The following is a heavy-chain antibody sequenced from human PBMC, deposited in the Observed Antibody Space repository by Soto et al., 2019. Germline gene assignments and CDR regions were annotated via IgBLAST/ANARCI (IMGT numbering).Heavy chain of an antibody. Sequence: QVQLVESGGGVVQPGRSLRLSCAASGFTFSTYAMHWVRQAPGKGLEWVAVISYDGSNKYYADSVKGRFSISRDNSKNTRYLEMNSLRAEDTALYYCARGNYAVWGPLDYWGQGTLVTVSS. D-gene: IGHD1-7*01. V-gene: IGHV3-30-3*01. CDR3: ARGNYAVWGPLDY. CDR1: GFTFSTYA. CDR2: ISYDGSNK. J-gene: IGHJ4*02.